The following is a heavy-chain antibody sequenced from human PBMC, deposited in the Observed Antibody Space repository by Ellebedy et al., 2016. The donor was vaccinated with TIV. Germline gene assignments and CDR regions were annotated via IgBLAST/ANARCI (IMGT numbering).Heavy chain of an antibody. V-gene: IGHV1-18*04. D-gene: IGHD3-10*01. J-gene: IGHJ4*02. CDR1: GHAFISYG. CDR2: IRASNGNT. Sequence: AASVKVSCKASGHAFISYGFTWVRPAPGQGLEWMGWIRASNGNTHYSKKFQDRVTMTTDTSTRTAYMEMKSLRSDDTALYYCATNVYETGSTAHWGQGTLVTVSS. CDR3: ATNVYETGSTAH.